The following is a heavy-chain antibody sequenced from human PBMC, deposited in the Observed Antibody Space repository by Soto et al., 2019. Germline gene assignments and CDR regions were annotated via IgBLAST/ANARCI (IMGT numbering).Heavy chain of an antibody. CDR2: ISYDGSNK. V-gene: IGHV3-30*03. CDR1: GFTFSSYG. CDR3: ARDVDTAMTYPEDDAFDI. Sequence: QVQLVESGGGVVQPGRSLRLSCAASGFTFSSYGMHWVRQAPGKGLEWVAVISYDGSNKYYADSVKGRFTISRDNSKNTLYLQMNSLRAEDTAVYYCARDVDTAMTYPEDDAFDIWGQGTMVTVSS. D-gene: IGHD5-18*01. J-gene: IGHJ3*02.